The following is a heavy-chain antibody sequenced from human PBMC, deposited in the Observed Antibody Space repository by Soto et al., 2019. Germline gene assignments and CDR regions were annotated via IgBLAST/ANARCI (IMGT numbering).Heavy chain of an antibody. CDR3: ARAPGAWFGDHGGFDY. CDR2: IYYSGST. J-gene: IGHJ4*02. D-gene: IGHD3-10*01. CDR1: CGSIISGGYY. V-gene: IGHV4-31*03. Sequence: SETLSLTCTFSCGSIISGGYYWSWIRQHPGKGLEWIGYIYYSGSTYYNPSLKSRVTISVDTSKNQFSLKLSSVTAADTAVYYCARAPGAWFGDHGGFDYWGQGTLVTVSS.